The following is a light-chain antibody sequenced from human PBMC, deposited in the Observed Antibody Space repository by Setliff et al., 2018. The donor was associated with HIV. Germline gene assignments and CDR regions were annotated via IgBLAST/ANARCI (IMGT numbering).Light chain of an antibody. CDR2: DVT. J-gene: IGLJ1*01. Sequence: QSALTQPASVSGSPGQSITISCTGTSNDIGAYNRVSWFQQLPGKVPKLMIYDVTHRPSGTSSRFSGSQSGNTASLTISGLQAEDEADYYCSSITTGGASDVFGTGTKVTVL. CDR3: SSITTGGASDV. CDR1: SNDIGAYNR. V-gene: IGLV2-14*03.